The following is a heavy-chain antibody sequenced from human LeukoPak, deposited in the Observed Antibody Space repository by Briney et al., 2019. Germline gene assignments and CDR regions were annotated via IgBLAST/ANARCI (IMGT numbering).Heavy chain of an antibody. J-gene: IGHJ5*02. CDR3: ARDMRDGFNWFDP. Sequence: ASVKVSCKASGYTFTGYYMHWVRQAPGQGLEWMGWINPNSGGTNYAQKFQGGVTMTRDTSISTAYMELSRLRSDDTAVYYCARDMRDGFNWFDPWGQGTLVTVSS. D-gene: IGHD5-24*01. CDR1: GYTFTGYY. CDR2: INPNSGGT. V-gene: IGHV1-2*02.